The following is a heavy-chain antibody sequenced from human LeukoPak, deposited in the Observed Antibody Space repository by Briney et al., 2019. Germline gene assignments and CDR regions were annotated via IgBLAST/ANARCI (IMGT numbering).Heavy chain of an antibody. D-gene: IGHD2-21*02. CDR1: DGSITRSSYY. CDR3: ARLRVTTGFDY. J-gene: IGHJ4*02. CDR2: IYYCGIT. V-gene: IGHV4-39*01. Sequence: SDPLSLPCTVSDGSITRSSYYWGWIRQTPGEGLDWIGSIYYCGITYYNPSLQGRVTMSLATSKNQFSLKLNSVTVADTAVYYCARLRVTTGFDYWDQGIPVTVSS.